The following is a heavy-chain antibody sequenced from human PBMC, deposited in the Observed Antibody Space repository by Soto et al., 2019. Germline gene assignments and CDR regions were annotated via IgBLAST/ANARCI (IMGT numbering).Heavy chain of an antibody. Sequence: QVQLVQSGAEVKKPGSSVKVSCKASGGTFSSYAISWVRQAPGQGLEWMGGIIPIFGTANYAQKFQGRVTIPAEEPTRTAYMELSSLRSEDTAVYYGARVPPHNWGDWYFDLWGRGTLVTVSS. J-gene: IGHJ2*01. CDR2: IIPIFGTA. CDR3: ARVPPHNWGDWYFDL. D-gene: IGHD7-27*01. V-gene: IGHV1-69*12. CDR1: GGTFSSYA.